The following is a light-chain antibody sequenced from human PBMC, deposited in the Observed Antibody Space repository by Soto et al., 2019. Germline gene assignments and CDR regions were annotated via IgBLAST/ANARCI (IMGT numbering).Light chain of an antibody. Sequence: QSVLTQPASVSGSPGQSITISCTGTVSDVGGYDSVSWYQQHPGRAPKLIIYGVNNRPSGVSNSFSASKSADTASLTISGLQAEDEANYYCCSYTTSTTYVFGTGTKVTVL. J-gene: IGLJ1*01. V-gene: IGLV2-14*03. CDR1: VSDVGGYDS. CDR2: GVN. CDR3: CSYTTSTTYV.